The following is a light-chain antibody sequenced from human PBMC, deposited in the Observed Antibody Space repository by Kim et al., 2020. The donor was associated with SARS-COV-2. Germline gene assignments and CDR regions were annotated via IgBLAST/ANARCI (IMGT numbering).Light chain of an antibody. V-gene: IGLV3-1*01. Sequence: SVSPGKTAYITCAGDKLGDKYACWYQQKPGQSPVLVIYQHNKRPSGIPERFSGSNSGNTATLTISGTQAMDEADYYCQAWDSSTVVFGGGTQLTVL. CDR3: QAWDSSTVV. CDR2: QHN. J-gene: IGLJ2*01. CDR1: KLGDKY.